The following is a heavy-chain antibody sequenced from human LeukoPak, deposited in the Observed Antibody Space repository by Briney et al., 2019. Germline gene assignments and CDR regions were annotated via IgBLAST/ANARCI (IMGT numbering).Heavy chain of an antibody. CDR2: IMQDGSGN. J-gene: IGHJ4*02. CDR3: ARADSSGKTLDY. Sequence: GGSLRLSCAASGFTFSNYWMSWVRQAPGKGLEWVANIMQDGSGNYYVDSVRGRFTISRDNSKNSLYLQMNSLRAEDTAVYYCARADSSGKTLDYWGQGTRVTVAS. CDR1: GFTFSNYW. D-gene: IGHD3-22*01. V-gene: IGHV3-7*01.